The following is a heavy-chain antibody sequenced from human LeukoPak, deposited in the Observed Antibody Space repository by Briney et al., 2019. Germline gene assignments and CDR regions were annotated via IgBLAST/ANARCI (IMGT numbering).Heavy chain of an antibody. CDR1: GGTFSSYA. V-gene: IGHV1-69*05. D-gene: IGHD2-21*02. Sequence: SVMVSCKASGGTFSSYAISWVRQAPGQGLEWMGGIIPIFGTANYAQKFQGRVTITTDESTSTAYMELSSLRSEDPALYYCARPRDSPPYFAYWGQGTLLTVSS. CDR2: IIPIFGTA. J-gene: IGHJ4*02. CDR3: ARPRDSPPYFAY.